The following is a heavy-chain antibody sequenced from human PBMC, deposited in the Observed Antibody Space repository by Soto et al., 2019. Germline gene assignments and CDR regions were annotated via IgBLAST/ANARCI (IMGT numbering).Heavy chain of an antibody. CDR3: ARGLVGATHYDTFEI. CDR2: MNHRGTP. V-gene: IGHV4-34*01. J-gene: IGHJ3*02. D-gene: IGHD1-26*01. Sequence: PSETLSLTCAVYGGSLSCYYWNWIRQPPGKGLEWIGKMNHRGTPNYNPSVKSRVTISIDTSRNQVSLKLSSVTAADTAVYYCARGLVGATHYDTFEIWGQGTMVTVSS. CDR1: GGSLSCYY.